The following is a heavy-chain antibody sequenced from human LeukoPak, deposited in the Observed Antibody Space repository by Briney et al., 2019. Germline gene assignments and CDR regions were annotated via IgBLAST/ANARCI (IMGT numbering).Heavy chain of an antibody. CDR1: GFTFSSYE. Sequence: GGSLRLSCAASGFTFSSYEMNWVRQAPGKGLEWVSYISSSGSTIYYADSVKGRFTISRDNAKNSLYLQMNRLRAEDTAVYYCARLGATTSYFQHWGQGTLVTVSS. CDR3: ARLGATTSYFQH. J-gene: IGHJ1*01. CDR2: ISSSGSTI. V-gene: IGHV3-48*03. D-gene: IGHD1-26*01.